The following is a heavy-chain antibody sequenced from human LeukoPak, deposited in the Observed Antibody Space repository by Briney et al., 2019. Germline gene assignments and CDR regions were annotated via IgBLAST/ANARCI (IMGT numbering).Heavy chain of an antibody. CDR2: ISPDGDVP. D-gene: IGHD3-10*01. Sequence: GRSLRLSCAASGFTFSSSGMHWVRQAPGKGLEWVAVISPDGDVPYYADSVKGRVTISGDNSKNTLYLQMNSLRAEDTAVYYCARDFYVGSGSYYIGYWGQGTLVTVSS. J-gene: IGHJ4*02. CDR3: ARDFYVGSGSYYIGY. CDR1: GFTFSSSG. V-gene: IGHV3-30*03.